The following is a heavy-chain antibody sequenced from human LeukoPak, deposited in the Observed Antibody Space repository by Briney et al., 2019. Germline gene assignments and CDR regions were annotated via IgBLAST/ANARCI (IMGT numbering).Heavy chain of an antibody. CDR1: GGSISGYY. CDR2: NHYDGSA. CDR3: ARGRPYISSPDY. D-gene: IGHD6-13*01. Sequence: SETLSLTCTVSGGSISGYYWAWVRQPPGQGLEWIGYNHYDGSANYNPSLKSRVIISVDTSKNQFSLKLSSVTAADTAVYYCARGRPYISSPDYWGQGTLVTVSS. J-gene: IGHJ4*02. V-gene: IGHV4-59*01.